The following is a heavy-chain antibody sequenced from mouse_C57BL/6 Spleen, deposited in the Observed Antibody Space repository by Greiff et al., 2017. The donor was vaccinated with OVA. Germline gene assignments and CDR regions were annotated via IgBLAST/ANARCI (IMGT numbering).Heavy chain of an antibody. CDR3: ARGDSSGYGDAMDY. CDR1: GYTFTSYW. Sequence: QVQLQQPGAELVRPGSSVKLSCKASGYTFTSYWMHWVKQRPIQGLEWIGNIDPSDSETHYNQKFKDKATLTVDKSSSTAYMQLSSLTSEDSAVYYCARGDSSGYGDAMDYWGQGTSVTVSS. D-gene: IGHD3-2*02. V-gene: IGHV1-52*01. CDR2: IDPSDSET. J-gene: IGHJ4*01.